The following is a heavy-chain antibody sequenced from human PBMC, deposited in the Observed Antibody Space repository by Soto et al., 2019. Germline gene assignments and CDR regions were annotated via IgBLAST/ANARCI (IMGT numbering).Heavy chain of an antibody. Sequence: SETLSLTFTVSYGSIIVSNVFWGWVRQPPGKGLEWIGNIDYSGTAYFNPSLGTRVTFPVDTSKNQFSLTLYSVTAADTAVYYCARTTGRHLDFWGQGILVTVSS. CDR3: ARTTGRHLDF. D-gene: IGHD4-4*01. J-gene: IGHJ4*02. CDR2: IDYSGTA. V-gene: IGHV4-39*01. CDR1: YGSIIVSNVF.